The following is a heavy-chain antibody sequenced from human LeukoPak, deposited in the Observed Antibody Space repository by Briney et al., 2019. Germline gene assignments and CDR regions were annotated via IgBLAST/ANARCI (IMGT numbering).Heavy chain of an antibody. J-gene: IGHJ5*02. Sequence: ASVKVSCKASGYTFTGYYMHWVRQAPGQGLEWMGWINPNSGGTNYAQKFQGRVTMTRDTSISTAYMELSRLRSDDTAVYYCARETRRKYCTNGVCSSRNWFDPWGQGTLVTVSS. CDR3: ARETRRKYCTNGVCSSRNWFDP. CDR2: INPNSGGT. V-gene: IGHV1-2*02. CDR1: GYTFTGYY. D-gene: IGHD2-8*01.